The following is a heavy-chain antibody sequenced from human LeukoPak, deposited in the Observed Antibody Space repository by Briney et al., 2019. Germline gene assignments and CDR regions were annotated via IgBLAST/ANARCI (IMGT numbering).Heavy chain of an antibody. CDR3: ARRRYYDGTGYLD. D-gene: IGHD3-22*01. J-gene: IGHJ1*01. CDR1: GGSISSSSYY. V-gene: IGHV4-39*01. Sequence: SETLSLTCTVSGGSISSSSYYWGWIRQPPGKGREWVGTVYYTGKTYSSPSLKSRVSIFVDVSNSRFSLNLNSVTAADSAVYYCARRRYYDGTGYLDWGQGTLVTVSS. CDR2: VYYTGKT.